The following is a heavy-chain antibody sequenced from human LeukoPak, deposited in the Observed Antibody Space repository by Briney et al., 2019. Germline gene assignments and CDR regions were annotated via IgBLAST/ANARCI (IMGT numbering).Heavy chain of an antibody. CDR2: ISGSGGST. J-gene: IGHJ2*01. CDR3: AKGSSSSYWYFDL. Sequence: PGGSLRLSCAASGFTFTTYWMTWVRQAPGKGLEWVSAISGSGGSTYYAASVRGRVTISRDNSKNTVYLQINSLRPEDTALYYCAKGSSSSYWYFDLWGRGTLVTVSS. V-gene: IGHV3-23*01. D-gene: IGHD6-6*01. CDR1: GFTFTTYW.